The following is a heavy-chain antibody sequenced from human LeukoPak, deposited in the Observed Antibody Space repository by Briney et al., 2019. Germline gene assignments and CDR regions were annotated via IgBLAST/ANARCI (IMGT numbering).Heavy chain of an antibody. J-gene: IGHJ6*03. D-gene: IGHD2-21*02. V-gene: IGHV3-48*04. CDR2: ISSSSSMI. CDR1: GFTFSRCS. CDR3: AREGGADLGWYYMDV. Sequence: GGSLRLSCAASGFTFSRCSMNWVRQAPGKGLEWVSYISSSSSMIYYADSVKGRFTISRDNAKNSLYLQMNSLRAEDTAVYYCAREGGADLGWYYMDVWGRGTTVTVSS.